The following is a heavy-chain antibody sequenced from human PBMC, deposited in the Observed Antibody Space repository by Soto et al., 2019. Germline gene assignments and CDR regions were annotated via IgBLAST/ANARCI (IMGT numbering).Heavy chain of an antibody. J-gene: IGHJ4*02. CDR1: GYTFTNYH. Sequence: ASVKVSCKTSGYTFTNYHIHRVRQAPGQGLEWLGIINPSDGGTGYAQKFQGRVTMTRDTSTSTVYMEMSSLRSEDTAVYYCARVAHQSLDFWGLGTLVTVSS. CDR2: INPSDGGT. D-gene: IGHD5-12*01. CDR3: ARVAHQSLDF. V-gene: IGHV1-46*01.